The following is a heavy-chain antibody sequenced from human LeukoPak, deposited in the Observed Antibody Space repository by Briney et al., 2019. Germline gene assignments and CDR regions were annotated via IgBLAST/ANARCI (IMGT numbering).Heavy chain of an antibody. Sequence: PGRSLRLSCAASGFTFSSYAMHWVRQAPGKGLEWVAVISYDGSNKYYADSVKGRFTISRDNSKNTLYLQMNSLRAEDTAVYYCAKEPQPITMIVVAPDYWGQGTLVTVSS. CDR1: GFTFSSYA. J-gene: IGHJ4*02. CDR2: ISYDGSNK. D-gene: IGHD3-22*01. V-gene: IGHV3-30-3*01. CDR3: AKEPQPITMIVVAPDY.